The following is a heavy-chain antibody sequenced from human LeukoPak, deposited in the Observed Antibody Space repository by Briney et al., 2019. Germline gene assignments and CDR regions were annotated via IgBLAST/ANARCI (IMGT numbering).Heavy chain of an antibody. CDR1: GYTFTGYY. Sequence: GASVKVSCKASGYTFTGYYMHWVRQAPGQGLEWMGWINPNSGGTNYAQKFQGRVTMTRDTSISTAYMELSRLRSGDTAVYYCARDLYCSGGSCYPRWGQGTLVTVSS. J-gene: IGHJ4*02. CDR3: ARDLYCSGGSCYPR. V-gene: IGHV1-2*02. CDR2: INPNSGGT. D-gene: IGHD2-15*01.